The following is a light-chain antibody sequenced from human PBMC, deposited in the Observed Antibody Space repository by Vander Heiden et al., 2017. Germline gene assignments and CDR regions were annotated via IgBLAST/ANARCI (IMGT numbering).Light chain of an antibody. V-gene: IGLV2-23*02. CDR2: EVN. Sequence: TISCTETSSDVGSYNLVSWYQQYPGKAPKLMIYEVNKRTSGCSSRFSGSKTGNTASMTIAWLQAEDEDDYYCRSYAGSSTFVVFGGGTKMTVL. J-gene: IGLJ2*01. CDR1: SSDVGSYNL. CDR3: RSYAGSSTFVV.